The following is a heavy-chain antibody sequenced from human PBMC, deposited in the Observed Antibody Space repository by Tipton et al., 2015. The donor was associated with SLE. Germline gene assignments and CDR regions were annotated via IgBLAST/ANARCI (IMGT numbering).Heavy chain of an antibody. CDR1: GESFSGYF. Sequence: TLSLTCAVYGESFSGYFWSWIRQPPGKGLEWIGEIIHSGVTNYNPSLKSRVTLSLDTSKNQFSLKLVSVTAADTAVYYCARVAVSVVFDYWSQGTLVTVSS. CDR2: IIHSGVT. D-gene: IGHD6-19*01. J-gene: IGHJ4*02. CDR3: ARVAVSVVFDY. V-gene: IGHV4-34*12.